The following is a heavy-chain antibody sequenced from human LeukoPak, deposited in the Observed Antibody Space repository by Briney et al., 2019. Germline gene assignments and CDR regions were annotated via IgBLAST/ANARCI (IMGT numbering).Heavy chain of an antibody. CDR3: AKCGFPGYEKTLDY. J-gene: IGHJ4*02. CDR2: ISHSGGDT. D-gene: IGHD5-12*01. CDR1: GFSFSSYA. V-gene: IGHV3-23*01. Sequence: PGGSLRLSCAVSGFSFSSYAMSWVRQAPGKGLEWVSGISHSGGDTYYADSVKGRFTISRDNSKNTLYLQMNSLRAEDTAVYYCAKCGFPGYEKTLDYWGQGTLVTVSS.